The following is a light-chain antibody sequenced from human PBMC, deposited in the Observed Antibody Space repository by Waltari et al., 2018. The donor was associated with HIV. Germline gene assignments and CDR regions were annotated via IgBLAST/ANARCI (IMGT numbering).Light chain of an antibody. V-gene: IGLV1-40*01. J-gene: IGLJ3*02. CDR2: GDT. CDR3: QSYDSSLSGLWV. Sequence: SVLTQPPSVSGAPGQWVSISCTGNNPNRGAGFDVHWYRHSPVTAPTLVIYGDTIRPSGVPDRFSGSRSGNSVTLDITGLRAEDEGDYFCQSYDSSLSGLWVFGAGTRLTVL. CDR1: NPNRGAGFD.